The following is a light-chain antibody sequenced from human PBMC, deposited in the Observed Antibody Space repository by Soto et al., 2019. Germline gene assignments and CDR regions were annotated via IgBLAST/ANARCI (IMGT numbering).Light chain of an antibody. CDR1: SSDVGGYNY. Sequence: QSVLTQPPSASGSPGQSVTISCTGTSSDVGGYNYLSWYQQYPGRAPKLKIYEVTKRPSADPDRFSGSKSGNTASLTVSGLQAEDEANYYCSSYAGSNNFYFVFGGGTKVTV. V-gene: IGLV2-8*01. CDR2: EVT. J-gene: IGLJ3*02. CDR3: SSYAGSNNFYFV.